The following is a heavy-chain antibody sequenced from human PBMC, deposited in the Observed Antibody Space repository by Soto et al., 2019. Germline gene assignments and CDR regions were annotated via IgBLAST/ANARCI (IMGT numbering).Heavy chain of an antibody. J-gene: IGHJ3*02. CDR3: ARDGRYGDYNAFDI. CDR2: IYHSGST. D-gene: IGHD4-17*01. Sequence: SETLSLTCAVSGGSISSGGYSWSWILQPPGKGLEWIGYIYHSGSTYYNPSLKSRATISVDRSKNQFSLKLSSVTAADTAVYYCARDGRYGDYNAFDIWRQGTMVTVS. V-gene: IGHV4-30-2*01. CDR1: GGSISSGGYS.